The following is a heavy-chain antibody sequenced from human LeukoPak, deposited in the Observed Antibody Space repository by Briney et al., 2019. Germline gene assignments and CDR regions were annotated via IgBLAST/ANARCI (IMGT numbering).Heavy chain of an antibody. J-gene: IGHJ4*02. D-gene: IGHD2-2*01. Sequence: SETLSLTCSVSGGSIISYYWSWIRQPPGRGLEWIGYTYHTGTTNYNPSLKSRVKISVNTSTNQLSLRLNSVTAADTAVYYCARGSGWCSSSTCYSFDYWGQGSLVTVSS. CDR3: ARGSGWCSSSTCYSFDY. V-gene: IGHV4-59*01. CDR1: GGSIISYY. CDR2: TYHTGTT.